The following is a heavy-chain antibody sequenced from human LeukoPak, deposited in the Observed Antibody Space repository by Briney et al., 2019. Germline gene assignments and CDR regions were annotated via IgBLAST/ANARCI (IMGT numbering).Heavy chain of an antibody. CDR2: ISSSSSTI. CDR3: ASDRFWSGYYWIHYFDY. CDR1: GFTFSSYS. V-gene: IGHV3-48*01. J-gene: IGHJ4*02. D-gene: IGHD3-3*01. Sequence: GGSLRLSCAASGFTFSSYSMNWVRQAPGKGLEWVSYISSSSSTIYYADSVKGRFTISRDNAKNSLYLQMNSLRAEDTAVYYCASDRFWSGYYWIHYFDYWGQGTLVTVSS.